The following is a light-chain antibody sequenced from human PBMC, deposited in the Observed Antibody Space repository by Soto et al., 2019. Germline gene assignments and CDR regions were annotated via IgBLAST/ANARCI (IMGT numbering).Light chain of an antibody. V-gene: IGLV1-40*01. CDR1: RSNIGAGYA. CDR3: QSYDTSLSASV. Sequence: QSVLTQPPSVSGAPGQRVTISCTGRRSNIGAGYAVHWYQQLPGTAPKLLIYDNTNRPSGVPDRFSASESGTSASLAITGLQSEDEADYYCQSYDTSLSASVFGGGTKVTVL. CDR2: DNT. J-gene: IGLJ2*01.